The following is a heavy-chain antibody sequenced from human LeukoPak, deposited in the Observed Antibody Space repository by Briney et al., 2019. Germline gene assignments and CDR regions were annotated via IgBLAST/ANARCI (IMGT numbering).Heavy chain of an antibody. Sequence: GESLKISCQCFGYSFSTYWIGWVRQMPGKGLEWMGIIYPGDSDTRYSPSFQGQVTISADKSISTAYLQWSSLKASDTAMYYCARQGLAGTPYYFGYWGQGTLVTVSS. CDR1: GYSFSTYW. V-gene: IGHV5-51*01. J-gene: IGHJ4*02. CDR2: IYPGDSDT. D-gene: IGHD6-19*01. CDR3: ARQGLAGTPYYFGY.